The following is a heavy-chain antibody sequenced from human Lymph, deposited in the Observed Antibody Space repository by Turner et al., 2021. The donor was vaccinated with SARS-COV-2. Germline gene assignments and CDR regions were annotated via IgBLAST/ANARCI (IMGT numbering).Heavy chain of an antibody. CDR1: GYTFTGYY. Sequence: AQLVQSGAEVKEPGASVKVSCKASGYTFTGYYMHWVRQAPGQGLEWMGWINPDSGGTNYAQNFQDRVTMTRDTSISTAYMELSRLRSDDTAVYYCARGGLYYYDSSAYYGDAFDFWGQGTMVTVSS. V-gene: IGHV1-2*02. CDR3: ARGGLYYYDSSAYYGDAFDF. J-gene: IGHJ3*01. D-gene: IGHD3-22*01. CDR2: INPDSGGT.